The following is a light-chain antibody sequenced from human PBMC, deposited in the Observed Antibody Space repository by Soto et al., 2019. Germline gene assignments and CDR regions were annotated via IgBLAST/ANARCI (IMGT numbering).Light chain of an antibody. CDR1: SSDVGTYTY. CDR2: DVI. V-gene: IGLV2-11*01. CDR3: CSYAGSYTHV. J-gene: IGLJ1*01. Sequence: QSALTQPRSVSGSPGQSVTISCTGTSSDVGTYTYVSWYQQHPDKAPKLIIYDVIKRPSGVPDRFSGSKSGNTASLTISGLQAEDEADYYCCSYAGSYTHVFGTGTKVTVL.